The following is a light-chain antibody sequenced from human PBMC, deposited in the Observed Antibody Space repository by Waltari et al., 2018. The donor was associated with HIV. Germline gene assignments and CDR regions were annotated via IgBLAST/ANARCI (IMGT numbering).Light chain of an antibody. J-gene: IGKJ1*01. CDR2: GAS. CDR1: QSVSSN. V-gene: IGKV3-15*01. CDR3: QQYNNWTLWT. Sequence: ETLMTQSPATLSVSPGEIATLSCRASQSVSSNLAWYQQQPGQPPRHFIYGASSRATGIPARFSGSGSGTEFTLTISSLQSEDFAVYYCQQYNNWTLWTFGQGTKVEIK.